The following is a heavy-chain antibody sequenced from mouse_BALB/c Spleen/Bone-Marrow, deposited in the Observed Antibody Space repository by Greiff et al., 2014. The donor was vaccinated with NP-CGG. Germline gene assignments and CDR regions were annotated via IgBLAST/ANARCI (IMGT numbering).Heavy chain of an antibody. D-gene: IGHD2-4*01. CDR2: ILPGSGTT. CDR1: GYTFSTYW. V-gene: IGHV1-9*01. CDR3: SSLITTGGFAD. Sequence: QVHVKQSGAELMKPGASVKISCKATGYTFSTYWIEWVKQRPGHGLEWIGEILPGSGTTNYNEKFKGKAKFTVDKSSNTAYMQLNSLTSEDSSVDSSSSLITTGGFADWGQGTRVTVSA. J-gene: IGHJ3*01.